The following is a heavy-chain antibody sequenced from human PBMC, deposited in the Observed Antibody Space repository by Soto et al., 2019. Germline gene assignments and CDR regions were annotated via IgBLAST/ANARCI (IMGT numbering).Heavy chain of an antibody. CDR3: ARGPLVVLNYFES. Sequence: QVQLVQSGTEVKKPGSSVKVSCKASGGTFRNYPINWVRQAPGQGLEWMGSIFPLTDIPDYAQNFQARLTISADNSMSAAYMELSSLTSDDPAMYFCARGPLVVLNYFESWGQGTLVTVSS. J-gene: IGHJ4*02. CDR2: IFPLTDIP. V-gene: IGHV1-69*02. CDR1: GGTFRNYP.